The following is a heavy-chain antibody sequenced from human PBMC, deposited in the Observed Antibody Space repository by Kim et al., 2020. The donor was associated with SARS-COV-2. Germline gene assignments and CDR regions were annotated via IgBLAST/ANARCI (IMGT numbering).Heavy chain of an antibody. Sequence: GGSLRLSCAASGFTFSSYAMHWVRQAPGKGLEWVAVISYDGSNKYYADSVKGRFTISRDNSKNTLYLQINSLRAEDTAVYYCARDRLWFGELFPFFPDYWGQGTLVTVSS. CDR1: GFTFSSYA. V-gene: IGHV3-30-3*01. CDR3: ARDRLWFGELFPFFPDY. J-gene: IGHJ4*02. D-gene: IGHD3-10*01. CDR2: ISYDGSNK.